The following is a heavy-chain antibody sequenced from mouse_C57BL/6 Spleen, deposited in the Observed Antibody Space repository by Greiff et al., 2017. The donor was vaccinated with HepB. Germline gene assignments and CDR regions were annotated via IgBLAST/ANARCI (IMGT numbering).Heavy chain of an antibody. CDR2: IHPNSGST. J-gene: IGHJ2*01. CDR3: ARRGSSYVGYFDY. CDR1: GYTFTSYW. Sequence: QVQLQQPGAELVKPGASVKLSCKASGYTFTSYWMHWVKQRPGQGLEWIGMIHPNSGSTNYNEKFTSKATLTVDKSSSTAYRQRSSLTSEDSAVYYWARRGSSYVGYFDYWGQGTTLTVSS. D-gene: IGHD1-1*01. V-gene: IGHV1-64*01.